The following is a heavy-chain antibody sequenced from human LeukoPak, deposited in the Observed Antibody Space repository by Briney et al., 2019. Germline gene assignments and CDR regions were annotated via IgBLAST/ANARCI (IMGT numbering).Heavy chain of an antibody. Sequence: PSETLSLTCTVSGGSISSGDYYWSWIRQPPGKGLEWIGYIYYSGSTYYNPSLKSRVTISVDTSKNQFSLKLSSVTAADTAVYYCARSWAYSSGWFDPWGQGTLVTVSS. V-gene: IGHV4-30-4*08. CDR1: GGSISSGDYY. CDR3: ARSWAYSSGWFDP. J-gene: IGHJ5*02. CDR2: IYYSGST. D-gene: IGHD6-19*01.